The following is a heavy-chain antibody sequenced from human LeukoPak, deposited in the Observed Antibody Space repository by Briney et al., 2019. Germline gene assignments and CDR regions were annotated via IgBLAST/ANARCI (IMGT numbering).Heavy chain of an antibody. CDR1: GGSISSSSYY. Sequence: SETLSLTCTVSGGSISSSSYYWGWIRQPPGKGLEWIGSIYYSGSTYYNPSLKSRVTISVDTSKNQFSLKLSSVTAADTAVYYCARDRPSATVTRPIWGQGTLVTVSS. D-gene: IGHD4-17*01. CDR3: ARDRPSATVTRPI. CDR2: IYYSGST. J-gene: IGHJ4*02. V-gene: IGHV4-39*07.